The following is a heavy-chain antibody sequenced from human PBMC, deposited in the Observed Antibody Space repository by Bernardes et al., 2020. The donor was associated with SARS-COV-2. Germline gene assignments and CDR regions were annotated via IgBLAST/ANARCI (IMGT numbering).Heavy chain of an antibody. CDR1: GYSLTSYW. CDR3: ARHMVRGGNSRDAFDI. J-gene: IGHJ3*02. V-gene: IGHV5-51*01. Sequence: GASLKISRKGSGYSLTSYWIGWVRQMPGKGLEWMGIIYPGDSDTRYSPSFQGQVTISADKSISTAYLQWSSLKASDTAMYYCARHMVRGGNSRDAFDIWGQGTMVTVSS. CDR2: IYPGDSDT. D-gene: IGHD3-10*01.